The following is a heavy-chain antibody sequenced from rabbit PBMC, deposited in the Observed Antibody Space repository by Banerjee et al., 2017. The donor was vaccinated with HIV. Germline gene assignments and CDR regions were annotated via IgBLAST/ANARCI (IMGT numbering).Heavy chain of an antibody. CDR2: IYSSSGST. Sequence: QEQLVESGGDLVKPGASLTLTCTASGFSFSSGCDMCWVRQAPGKGLELIACIYSSSGSTWYASWAKGRFTISKTSSTTVTLQMTSLTAADTATYFCARDLADYTGYNYVTRLDLWGPGTLVTVS. D-gene: IGHD7-1*01. CDR3: ARDLADYTGYNYVTRLDL. J-gene: IGHJ3*01. CDR1: GFSFSSGCD. V-gene: IGHV1S45*01.